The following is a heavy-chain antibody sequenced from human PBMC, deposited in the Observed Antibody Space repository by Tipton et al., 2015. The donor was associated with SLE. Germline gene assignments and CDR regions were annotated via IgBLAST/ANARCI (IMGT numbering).Heavy chain of an antibody. CDR3: ARRTETGSLSAYDY. CDR2: ISYSGTT. J-gene: IGHJ4*02. CDR1: GGSISRSNYY. V-gene: IGHV4-39*01. D-gene: IGHD1-14*01. Sequence: TLSLTCTVSGGSISRSNYYWGWIRQPPGKGLEWIGSISYSGTTYYNPSLKSRVTISVDTSKNQFSLKLSSVTAADTAVYLCARRTETGSLSAYDYWGQGTLVTVSS.